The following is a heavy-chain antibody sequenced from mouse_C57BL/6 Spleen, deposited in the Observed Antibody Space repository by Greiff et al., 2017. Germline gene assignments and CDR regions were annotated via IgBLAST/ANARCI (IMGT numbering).Heavy chain of an antibody. J-gene: IGHJ2*01. Sequence: EVQVVESGPGLVKPSQSLSLTCSVTGYSITSGYYWNWIRQFPGNKLEWMGYISYDGSNNYNPSLKNRISITRDTSKNQFFLKLNSVTTEDTATYYCARIYSYYFDYWGQGTTLTVSS. CDR2: ISYDGSN. V-gene: IGHV3-6*01. D-gene: IGHD2-1*01. CDR3: ARIYSYYFDY. CDR1: GYSITSGYY.